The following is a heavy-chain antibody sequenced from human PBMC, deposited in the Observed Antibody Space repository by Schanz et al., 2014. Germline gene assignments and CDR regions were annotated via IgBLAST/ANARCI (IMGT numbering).Heavy chain of an antibody. CDR3: ARDQASTH. J-gene: IGHJ4*02. V-gene: IGHV3-11*06. CDR2: ISSTGSYT. Sequence: QVQVVESGGGLVKPGGSLRISCAASGFTFSDYYMSWIRQAPGQGLEWLLYISSTGSYTNYADSVKGRFTISRDDSKNTLHLQMNSLRSEDTAIYFCARDQASTHWGQGTPVTVSS. CDR1: GFTFSDYY.